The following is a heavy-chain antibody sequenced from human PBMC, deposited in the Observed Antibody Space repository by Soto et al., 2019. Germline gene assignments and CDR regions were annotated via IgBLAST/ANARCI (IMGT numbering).Heavy chain of an antibody. V-gene: IGHV4-59*01. CDR1: GGSICSYY. CDR2: IYYSGST. CDR3: ARVHVDYWYFDL. Sequence: QVQLQESGPGLVKPSETLSLTCTVSGGSICSYYWSWIRQPPGKGLEWIGYIYYSGSTNHNPSLRSRATISVVTSKNQFCLKLISVTAADTAVYYCARVHVDYWYFDLWGRRTKVTVSS. J-gene: IGHJ2*01.